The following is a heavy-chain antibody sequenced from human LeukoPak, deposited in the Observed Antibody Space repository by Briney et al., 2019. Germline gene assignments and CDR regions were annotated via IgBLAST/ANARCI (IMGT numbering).Heavy chain of an antibody. CDR1: GFTFTDYW. D-gene: IGHD3-22*01. V-gene: IGHV3-7*01. J-gene: IGHJ4*02. CDR2: IKRDGSEK. Sequence: GGSLRLSCAASGFTFTDYWMSWVRRAPEKGLEWVANIKRDGSEKYYADSVKGRFTISRDNVKRSLSLQMNSLRAEDTAVYYCARGGKFYYDSSGYPGVYWGQGILVTVSS. CDR3: ARGGKFYYDSSGYPGVY.